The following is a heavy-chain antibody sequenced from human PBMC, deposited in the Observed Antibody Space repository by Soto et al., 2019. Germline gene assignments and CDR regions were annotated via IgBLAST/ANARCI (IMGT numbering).Heavy chain of an antibody. CDR1: GGSISSYY. Sequence: SETLSLTCTVSGGSISSYYWSWIRQPPGKGLEWIGYIYYSGSTVYNPSLKSRVTISVDTSKNQFSLKLNSVTAADTAVYYCARDLWGYCGTDCYPLDVWGQGTTVTVSS. J-gene: IGHJ6*02. CDR2: IYYSGST. D-gene: IGHD2-21*02. V-gene: IGHV4-59*01. CDR3: ARDLWGYCGTDCYPLDV.